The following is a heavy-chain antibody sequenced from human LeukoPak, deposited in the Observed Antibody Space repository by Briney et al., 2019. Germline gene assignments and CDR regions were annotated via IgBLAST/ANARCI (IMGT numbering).Heavy chain of an antibody. CDR3: ARDTAMVWRDFDY. J-gene: IGHJ4*02. CDR1: GYAFTNYA. CDR2: ISAYNGNT. Sequence: ASVKVSCKASGYAFTNYAISWVRQAPGQGLEWMGWISAYNGNTNYAQKLQGRVTMTTDTSTSTAYMELRSLRSDDTAVYYCARDTAMVWRDFDYWGQGTLVTVSS. V-gene: IGHV1-18*01. D-gene: IGHD5-18*01.